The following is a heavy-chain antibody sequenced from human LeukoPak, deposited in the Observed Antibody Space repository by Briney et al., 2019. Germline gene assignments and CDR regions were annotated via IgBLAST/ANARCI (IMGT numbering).Heavy chain of an antibody. D-gene: IGHD6-19*01. CDR3: ARMYSSGWYGRDWFDP. CDR1: GYTFTSYD. CDR2: MNPNSGNT. J-gene: IGHJ5*02. V-gene: IGHV1-8*01. Sequence: ASVKVSCKASGYTFTSYDINWVRQATGQGLEWMGWMNPNSGNTGYAQKFQGRVTMTRNTSISTAYMELSSLKSEDTAVYYCARMYSSGWYGRDWFDPWGQGTLVTVSS.